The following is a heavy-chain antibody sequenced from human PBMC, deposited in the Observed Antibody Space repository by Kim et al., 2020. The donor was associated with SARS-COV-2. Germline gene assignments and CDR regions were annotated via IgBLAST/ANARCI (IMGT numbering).Heavy chain of an antibody. D-gene: IGHD6-13*01. V-gene: IGHV4-34*01. CDR3: AREIAAEGTRDY. J-gene: IGHJ4*02. Sequence: SETLSLTCAVYGGSFSGYYWSWIRQPPGKGLEWIGEINHSGSTNYNPSLKSRVTISVDTSTNQFPQKLSTVTAADTAAYYCAREIAAEGTRDYWGRGTLGTVSS. CDR2: INHSGST. CDR1: GGSFSGYY.